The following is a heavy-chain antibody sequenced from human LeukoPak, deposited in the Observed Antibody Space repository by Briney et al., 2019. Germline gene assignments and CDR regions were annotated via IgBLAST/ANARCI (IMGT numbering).Heavy chain of an antibody. Sequence: GGSLRLSCAASGFTFSSCWMSWVRQAPGKGLEWVSAISGSGGSTYYADSVKGRFTISRDNSKNTLYLQMNSLRAEDTAVYYCARAVSRESNTAMVTNWDQGTLVTVSS. J-gene: IGHJ4*02. D-gene: IGHD5-18*01. CDR1: GFTFSSCW. CDR2: ISGSGGST. CDR3: ARAVSRESNTAMVTN. V-gene: IGHV3-23*01.